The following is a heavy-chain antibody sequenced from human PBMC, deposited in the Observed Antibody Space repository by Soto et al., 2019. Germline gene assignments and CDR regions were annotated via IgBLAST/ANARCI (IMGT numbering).Heavy chain of an antibody. V-gene: IGHV3-23*01. D-gene: IGHD4-4*01. CDR3: AKVLGVTQYYYYHGMGV. Sequence: GSLRLSCAASGFNFSGYAMSWVGQAQGKGLEWVSAISGSGGSTYYADSVKGRLTISSDNSKNTPYLQMNSLRAEDTAVYYCAKVLGVTQYYYYHGMGVWGQGTTVTVSS. CDR2: ISGSGGST. J-gene: IGHJ6*02. CDR1: GFNFSGYA.